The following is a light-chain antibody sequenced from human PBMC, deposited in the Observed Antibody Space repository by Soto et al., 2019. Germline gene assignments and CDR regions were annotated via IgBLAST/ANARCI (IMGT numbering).Light chain of an antibody. CDR1: QDLNRW. V-gene: IGKV1-12*01. J-gene: IGKJ1*01. CDR3: QQGRSFPWT. CDR2: TIS. Sequence: DIQMTQSPSSVSASVGDRVTITCRASQDLNRWLAWFQQKPGRAPKLLISTISTLQSGVPSRFSGSGSGTDFTLTIISLQPEDFATYYCQQGRSFPWTFCQGTKVEV.